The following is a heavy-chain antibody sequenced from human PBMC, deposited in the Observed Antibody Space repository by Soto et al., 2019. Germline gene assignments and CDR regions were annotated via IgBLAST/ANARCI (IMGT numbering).Heavy chain of an antibody. D-gene: IGHD3-10*01. CDR1: GFTFSNYA. Sequence: EVQLLESGGDLVQPGGSLRLSCEASGFTFSNYAMSWVRQAPGKGLEWVTGISARGGTTYYVDSVKGRFTISRDNSKNTLYLQMNALRAEDRAVYYCAIVRGFGAGHGMDVWGQGTTVSVSS. CDR2: ISARGGTT. V-gene: IGHV3-23*01. CDR3: AIVRGFGAGHGMDV. J-gene: IGHJ6*02.